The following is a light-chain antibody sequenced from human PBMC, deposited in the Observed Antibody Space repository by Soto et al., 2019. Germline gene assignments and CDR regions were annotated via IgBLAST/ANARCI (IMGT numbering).Light chain of an antibody. CDR2: DVS. V-gene: IGLV2-14*03. Sequence: LAQPASVSGSRGQSITISCTGTSSDVGRYNYVSWFQQHPGKVPKLIIYDVSNWPSGVSDRFSGSKSGNTASLTISGLHPEDEADYYCSSFSSSSTFVFGTGTKVTVL. J-gene: IGLJ1*01. CDR3: SSFSSSSTFV. CDR1: SSDVGRYNY.